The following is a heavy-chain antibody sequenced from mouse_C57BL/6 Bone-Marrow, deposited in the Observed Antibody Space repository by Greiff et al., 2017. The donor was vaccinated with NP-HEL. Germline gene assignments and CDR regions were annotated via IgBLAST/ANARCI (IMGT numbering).Heavy chain of an antibody. CDR2: IRNKANNHAT. CDR3: TISVYYYGSTFDY. J-gene: IGHJ2*01. V-gene: IGHV6-6*01. CDR1: GFTFSDAW. D-gene: IGHD1-1*01. Sequence: EVKLVESGGGLVQPGGSMKLSCAASGFTFSDAWMDWVRQSPEKGLEWVAEIRNKANNHATYYAESVKGRFTISRDDSKSSVYLQMNSLRAEDTGNYYCTISVYYYGSTFDYWGQGTTLTVSS.